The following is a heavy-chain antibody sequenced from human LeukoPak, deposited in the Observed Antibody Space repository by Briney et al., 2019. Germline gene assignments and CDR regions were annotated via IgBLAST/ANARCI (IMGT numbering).Heavy chain of an antibody. V-gene: IGHV4-61*02. CDR2: IYTSGST. J-gene: IGHJ4*02. D-gene: IGHD6-19*01. Sequence: SETLSLTCTVSGGSISSGSYYWSWIRQPAGKGLEWIGRIYTSGSTNYNPSLKSRVTISVDTSKNQFSLKLSSVTAADTAVYYCAREIRVWEWHYFDYWGQGTLVTVSS. CDR1: GGSISSGSYY. CDR3: AREIRVWEWHYFDY.